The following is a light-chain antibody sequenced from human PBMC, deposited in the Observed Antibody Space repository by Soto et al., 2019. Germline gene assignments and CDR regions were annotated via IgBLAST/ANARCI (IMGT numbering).Light chain of an antibody. CDR1: QSISSW. V-gene: IGKV1-5*01. CDR2: DAS. CDR3: QQYNNYMLT. J-gene: IGKJ4*01. Sequence: DIQMTQSPSTLSASVGDRVTITCRASQSISSWLAWYQQKPGKVPKLLIYDASTLESGVPSRFSGSGSGTELTLTISSLQPDDFATYYCQQYNNYMLTFGGGTKVEIK.